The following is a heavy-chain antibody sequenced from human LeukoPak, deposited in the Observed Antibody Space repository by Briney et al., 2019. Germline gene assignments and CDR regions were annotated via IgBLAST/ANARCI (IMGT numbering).Heavy chain of an antibody. D-gene: IGHD6-25*01. J-gene: IGHJ4*02. CDR3: ARQWKKGYGGYLGV. V-gene: IGHV4-59*08. CDR2: IYYSGST. CDR1: GGSIRSYY. Sequence: SETLSLTCTVSGGSIRSYYWSWIRQPPGKGLEWIGYIYYSGSTNYNPSLKSRVTISVDTSKNQFSLKLSSVTAADTAVYYCARQWKKGYGGYLGVWGQGTLVTVSS.